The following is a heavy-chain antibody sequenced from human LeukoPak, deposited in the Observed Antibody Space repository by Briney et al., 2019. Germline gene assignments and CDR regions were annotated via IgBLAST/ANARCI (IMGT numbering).Heavy chain of an antibody. CDR1: GFTVSSNC. D-gene: IGHD3-16*01. V-gene: IGHV3-53*01. CDR3: VTRLA. Sequence: GGSLRLSCAASGFTVSSNCMSWVRQAPGKGLDWVSMIYSGGSTNYADSVKGRFTTSRDSSKNTLYLQMNSLRAEDTAVYYCVTRLAWGQGTLVTVSS. CDR2: IYSGGST. J-gene: IGHJ5*02.